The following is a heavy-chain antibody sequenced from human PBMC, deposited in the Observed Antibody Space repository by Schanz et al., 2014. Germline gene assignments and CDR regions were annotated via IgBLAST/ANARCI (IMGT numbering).Heavy chain of an antibody. V-gene: IGHV1-3*04. CDR3: ARSAGRDFWSGYYTRFDS. CDR1: EYSFTSYS. D-gene: IGHD3-3*01. Sequence: QVHLVQSGAEVKRPGASVKVSCKASEYSFTSYSMHWVRQAPGQRLEWMGWINTGSGDTKYSQNFQGRVTITRDTSASTAYMELSSLRSEDTAVYSCARSAGRDFWSGYYTRFDSWGQGTLVTVSS. J-gene: IGHJ4*02. CDR2: INTGSGDT.